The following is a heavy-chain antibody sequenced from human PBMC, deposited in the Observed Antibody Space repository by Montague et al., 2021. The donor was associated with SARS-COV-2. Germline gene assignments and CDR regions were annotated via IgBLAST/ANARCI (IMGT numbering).Heavy chain of an antibody. V-gene: IGHV3-21*01. CDR1: GFTFSSYS. J-gene: IGHJ6*02. Sequence: SLRLSCAASGFTFSSYSMNWVRQAPGKGLEWVSSISSSSSYIYYADSVKGRFTISRDNAKNSLYLQMNSLRAEDTAVYYCARDGSLGSGQWLVDALGPYYYYYGMDVWGQVTTVTVSS. D-gene: IGHD6-19*01. CDR2: ISSSSSYI. CDR3: ARDGSLGSGQWLVDALGPYYYYYGMDV.